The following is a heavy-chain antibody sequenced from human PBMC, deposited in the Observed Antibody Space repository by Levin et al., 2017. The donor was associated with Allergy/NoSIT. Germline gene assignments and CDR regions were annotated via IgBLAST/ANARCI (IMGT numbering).Heavy chain of an antibody. CDR2: IYHSGST. D-gene: IGHD3-3*01. V-gene: IGHV4-38-2*02. CDR3: ARELGYDVWSGYYTGYFDY. CDR1: GYSISSGYY. J-gene: IGHJ4*02. Sequence: SETLSLTCAVSGYSISSGYYWGWIRQPPGKGLEWIGSIYHSGSTYYNPSLKSRVTISVDTSKNQFSLKLSSVTAADTAVYYCARELGYDVWSGYYTGYFDYWGQGTLVTVSS.